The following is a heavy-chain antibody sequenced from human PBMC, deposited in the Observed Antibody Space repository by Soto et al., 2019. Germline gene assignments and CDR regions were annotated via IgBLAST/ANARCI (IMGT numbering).Heavy chain of an antibody. J-gene: IGHJ4*02. Sequence: GGSLRLSCAASGFTFSGSAMHWVRQASGKGLEWVGRIRSKANSYATAYAASVKGRFTISRDDSKNTAYLQMNSLKTEDTAVYYCIPGIAAAAIHYWGQGTLVTVSS. V-gene: IGHV3-73*01. D-gene: IGHD6-13*01. CDR2: IRSKANSYAT. CDR1: GFTFSGSA. CDR3: IPGIAAAAIHY.